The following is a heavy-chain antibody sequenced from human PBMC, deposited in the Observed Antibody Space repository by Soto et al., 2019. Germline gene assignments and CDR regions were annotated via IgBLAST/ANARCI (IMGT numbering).Heavy chain of an antibody. J-gene: IGHJ4*02. Sequence: SVSDDTMDTFDCSWLRQPPGKGLEWIGYIYYTGSTNYNSSLKSRVSISVDTSKDQFSLSLNSVTAADTAVYYCARAGNSNLPYLWYWGQGTLVTVSS. CDR1: DDTMDTFD. V-gene: IGHV4-59*01. CDR3: ARAGNSNLPYLWY. D-gene: IGHD4-4*01. CDR2: IYYTGST.